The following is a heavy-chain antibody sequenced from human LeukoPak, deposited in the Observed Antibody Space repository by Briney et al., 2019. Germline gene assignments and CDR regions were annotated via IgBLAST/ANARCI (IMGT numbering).Heavy chain of an antibody. V-gene: IGHV3-23*01. CDR3: ARGSYNPFDY. Sequence: GGSLGLSCAASGFTFSTYAMSWVRQAPGKGLEWVSGISGSGDSTNYADSVKGRFTISRDNSKNTQYLQMNSLRAEDTAVYYCARGSYNPFDYWGQGTLVTVSS. J-gene: IGHJ4*02. D-gene: IGHD3-16*01. CDR1: GFTFSTYA. CDR2: ISGSGDST.